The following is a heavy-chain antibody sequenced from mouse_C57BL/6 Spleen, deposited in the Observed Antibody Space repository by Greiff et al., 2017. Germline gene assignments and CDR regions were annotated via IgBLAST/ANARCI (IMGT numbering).Heavy chain of an antibody. J-gene: IGHJ3*01. CDR3: AREAAQAWFAY. CDR2: ISYDGSN. D-gene: IGHD3-2*02. CDR1: GYSFTSGYY. V-gene: IGHV3-6*01. Sequence: DVQLQESGPGLVKPSQSLSLTCSVTGYSFTSGYYWNWIRQFPGNKLEWMGYISYDGSNNYNPSLKNRISITRDTSKNQFFLKLNSVTTEDTATYYCAREAAQAWFAYWGQGTLVTVSA.